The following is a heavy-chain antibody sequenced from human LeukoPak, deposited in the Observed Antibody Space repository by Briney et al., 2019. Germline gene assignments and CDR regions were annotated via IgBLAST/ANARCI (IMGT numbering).Heavy chain of an antibody. CDR2: INTNGNSA. D-gene: IGHD6-13*01. CDR1: GFTFSSYW. V-gene: IGHV3-74*03. CDR3: AKDLIAAAGTWFDP. J-gene: IGHJ5*02. Sequence: PGGSLRLSCAVSGFTFSSYWMNWVRQVPGKGLVWVAHINTNGNSATYTDFVKGRFTISRDNAKSTLYLQMNDLRAEDAAVYYCAKDLIAAAGTWFDPWGQGTLVTVSS.